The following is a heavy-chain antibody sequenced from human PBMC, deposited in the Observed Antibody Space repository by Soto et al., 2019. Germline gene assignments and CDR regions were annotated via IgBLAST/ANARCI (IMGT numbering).Heavy chain of an antibody. J-gene: IGHJ4*02. D-gene: IGHD6-13*01. V-gene: IGHV3-7*01. CDR2: IKQDGSEK. CDR3: ARIEWAAASCYFDY. Sequence: EVQLVESGGGLVQPGGSLRLSCAASGFTFSSYWMSWVRQAPGKGLEWVANIKQDGSEKNSVDSVKGRFTVSRDNAKNSLYLQMNSLRAEDTAVYYCARIEWAAASCYFDYWGQGTLVTVSS. CDR1: GFTFSSYW.